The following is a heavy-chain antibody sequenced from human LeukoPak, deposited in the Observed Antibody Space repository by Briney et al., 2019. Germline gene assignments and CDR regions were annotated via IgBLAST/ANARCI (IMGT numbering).Heavy chain of an antibody. V-gene: IGHV3-23*01. J-gene: IGHJ4*02. CDR3: AKDSSDDSSGYYYD. CDR2: ISGSGGST. CDR1: GFTFSSYN. D-gene: IGHD3-22*01. Sequence: GGSLRLSCAASGFTFSSYNMNWVRQAPGKGLEWVSAISGSGGSTYYADSVKGRFTISRDNSKNTLYLQMNSLRAEDTAVYYCAKDSSDDSSGYYYDGGQGTLVTVSS.